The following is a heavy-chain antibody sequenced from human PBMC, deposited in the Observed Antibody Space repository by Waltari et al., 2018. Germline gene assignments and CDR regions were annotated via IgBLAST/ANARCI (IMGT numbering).Heavy chain of an antibody. D-gene: IGHD3-3*01. Sequence: QVQLQESGPGLVKPSQTLSLTCTVSGGSISSGGYYWSWIRQHPGKGLEWIGYIHYSGSTYYNPSLKSLVTILLDPSKNQFSLKVSSVTAADTAVYYCARSPRITIFGVVTLNWFDPWGQGTLVTVSS. CDR3: ARSPRITIFGVVTLNWFDP. CDR1: GGSISSGGYY. J-gene: IGHJ5*02. CDR2: IHYSGST. V-gene: IGHV4-31*01.